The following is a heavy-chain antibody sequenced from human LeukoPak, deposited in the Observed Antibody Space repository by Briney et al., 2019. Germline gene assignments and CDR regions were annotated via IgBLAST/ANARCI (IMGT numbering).Heavy chain of an antibody. CDR1: GFTFSSDG. CDR2: ISYDGSNK. V-gene: IGHV3-30*18. CDR3: ANAAGRGGYSHLDY. D-gene: IGHD2-21*01. J-gene: IGHJ4*02. Sequence: GRSLRLPCAASGFTFSSDGMHWGRQAPGKGLEWVAVISYDGSNKYYADSVQGRVTISRDNSRNTLYLQMNSLRAEDTAVYYCANAAGRGGYSHLDYWGQGTLVTVSS.